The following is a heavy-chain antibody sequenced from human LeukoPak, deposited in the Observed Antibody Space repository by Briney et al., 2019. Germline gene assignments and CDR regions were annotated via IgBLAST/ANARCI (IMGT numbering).Heavy chain of an antibody. CDR3: ARGVGATHFDY. V-gene: IGHV4-59*01. CDR1: GGAISDYY. CDR2: GHYSGSP. J-gene: IGHJ4*02. D-gene: IGHD1-26*01. Sequence: PSETLSLTCSVSGGAISDYYWTWIRQPPGKGLEWIGYGHYSGSPNYNPSLTSRGTISVDTSKNQFSLNLRSVTSADTALYYCARGVGATHFDYWGRGTPVTVSS.